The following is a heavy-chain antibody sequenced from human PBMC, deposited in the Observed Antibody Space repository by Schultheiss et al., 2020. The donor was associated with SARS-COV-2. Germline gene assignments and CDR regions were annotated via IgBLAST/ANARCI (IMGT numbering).Heavy chain of an antibody. CDR2: INSDGSST. D-gene: IGHD6-19*01. V-gene: IGHV3-74*01. CDR1: GFTFSSYA. J-gene: IGHJ5*02. Sequence: GGSLRLSCSASGFTFSSYAMHWVRQAPGKGLVWVSRINSDGSSTSYADSVKGRFTISRDNSKNTLYLQMNSLRAEDTAVYYCAKEPYSSGWNWFDPWGQGTLVTVSS. CDR3: AKEPYSSGWNWFDP.